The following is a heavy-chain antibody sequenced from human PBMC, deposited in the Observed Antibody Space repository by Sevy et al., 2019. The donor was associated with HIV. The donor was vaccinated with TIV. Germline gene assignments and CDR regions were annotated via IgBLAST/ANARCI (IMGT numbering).Heavy chain of an antibody. D-gene: IGHD6-13*01. CDR1: GYTFTSYY. CDR3: ARAVLVSGNPSGWFDP. V-gene: IGHV1-46*01. Sequence: ASVKVSCKASGYTFTSYYMHWVRQAPGQGLEWMGIINPSGGSTSYAQKFKGRVTMTRDTSTSTVYMELSSLRSEDTAVYYCARAVLVSGNPSGWFDPWGQGTLVTVSS. CDR2: INPSGGST. J-gene: IGHJ5*02.